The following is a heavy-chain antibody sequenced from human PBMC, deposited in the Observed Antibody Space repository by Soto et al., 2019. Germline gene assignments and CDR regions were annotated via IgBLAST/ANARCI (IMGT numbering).Heavy chain of an antibody. CDR3: AKLMIGVGATSAFDF. Sequence: GGSLRLSCAASAFTFSSFSMAWVRQAPGKGLEWVSVISASGGSTWYADSVEGRFTISRDNSKNTLSLQMNSLRAEDTALYYCAKLMIGVGATSAFDFWGQGTMVTVSS. D-gene: IGHD1-26*01. CDR2: ISASGGST. V-gene: IGHV3-23*01. J-gene: IGHJ3*01. CDR1: AFTFSSFS.